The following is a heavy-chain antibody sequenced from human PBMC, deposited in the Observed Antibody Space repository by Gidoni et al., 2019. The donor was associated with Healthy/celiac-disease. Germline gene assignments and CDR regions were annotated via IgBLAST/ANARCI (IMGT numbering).Heavy chain of an antibody. D-gene: IGHD4-17*01. CDR3: AGGVTMTTVSYFDY. CDR2: IYYSGST. V-gene: IGHV4-31*03. J-gene: IGHJ4*02. CDR1: GGSISSGGYY. Sequence: QVQLQESGPGLVKLSQTLSLTCTVSGGSISSGGYYWSWIRQHPGKGLEWIGYIYYSGSTYYNPSLKSRVTISVDTSKNQCSLKLSSVTAADTAVYYCAGGVTMTTVSYFDYWGQGTLVTVSS.